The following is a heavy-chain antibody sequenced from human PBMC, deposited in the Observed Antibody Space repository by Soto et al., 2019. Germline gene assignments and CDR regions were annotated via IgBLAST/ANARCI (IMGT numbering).Heavy chain of an antibody. Sequence: EVQLLESGGGLVQPGGSLRLSCVASGFTFSSYAMTWVRQAPGKGLEWVSTLSDSGGTTYYADSVKGRFSISSDNSKNTLYLQVNSLRAKETAAYYWTKLPHDLPYSSTCFDFWGTGTLFTFSS. V-gene: IGHV3-23*01. CDR1: GFTFSSYA. J-gene: IGHJ5*01. CDR2: LSDSGGTT. CDR3: TKLPHDLPYSSTCFDF. D-gene: IGHD6-13*01.